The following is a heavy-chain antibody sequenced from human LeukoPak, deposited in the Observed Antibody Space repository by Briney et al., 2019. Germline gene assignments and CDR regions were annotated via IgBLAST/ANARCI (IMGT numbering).Heavy chain of an antibody. Sequence: SVKVSCKASGGTFSSYAIGWVRQAPGQGLEWMGGIIPIFGTANYAQKFQGRVTITADESTSTAYMELSSLRSEDTAVYYCARAGKMATTPRFDYWGQGTLVTVSS. D-gene: IGHD5-24*01. CDR1: GGTFSSYA. CDR3: ARAGKMATTPRFDY. CDR2: IIPIFGTA. J-gene: IGHJ4*02. V-gene: IGHV1-69*01.